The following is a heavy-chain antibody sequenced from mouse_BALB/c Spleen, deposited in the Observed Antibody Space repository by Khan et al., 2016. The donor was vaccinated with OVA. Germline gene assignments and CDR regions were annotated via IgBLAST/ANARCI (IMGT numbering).Heavy chain of an antibody. V-gene: IGHV1S135*01. CDR2: IDPFSGGT. J-gene: IGHJ3*01. Sequence: VQLQQSGPELMKPGASVKISCKASGYSFTSYYIHWVMQSHGKSLEWIGYIDPFSGGTTYNQKFKGKATLTVDKSSSTAYINLSNLTSEDSAVXYWWRHGYVAGFAYWGQGALVTVSA. CDR1: GYSFTSYY. CDR3: WRHGYVAGFAY. D-gene: IGHD2-2*01.